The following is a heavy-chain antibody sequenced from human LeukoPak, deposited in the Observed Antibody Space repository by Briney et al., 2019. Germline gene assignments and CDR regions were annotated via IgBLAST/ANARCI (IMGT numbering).Heavy chain of an antibody. CDR1: GYYISSGYY. CDR3: ARGIVVVAQLGYYFYYMDV. D-gene: IGHD2-15*01. Sequence: SETLSLTCTVSGYYISSGYYWGWIRQPPGKGLEWIANIYHSGLIYYNPSLKSRITISIDTSKNQFSLKLSSVTAADTGVYYCARGIVVVAQLGYYFYYMDVWGKGTTVTISS. V-gene: IGHV4-38-2*02. J-gene: IGHJ6*03. CDR2: IYHSGLI.